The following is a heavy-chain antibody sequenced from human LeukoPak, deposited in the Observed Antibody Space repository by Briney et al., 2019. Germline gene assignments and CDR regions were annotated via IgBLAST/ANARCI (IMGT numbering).Heavy chain of an antibody. V-gene: IGHV1-46*01. CDR1: GYTFTSYY. CDR2: INPTTGDT. Sequence: GASVKVSCKASGYTFTSYYMHWVRQAPGQGLEWMGIINPTTGDTTYAQKFQGRLTMTRDRSTSTVYMQLSRLTSEDTAVFYCARYGFSAVWQGGWHAFDIWGQGTVVTVSS. D-gene: IGHD2-15*01. J-gene: IGHJ3*02. CDR3: ARYGFSAVWQGGWHAFDI.